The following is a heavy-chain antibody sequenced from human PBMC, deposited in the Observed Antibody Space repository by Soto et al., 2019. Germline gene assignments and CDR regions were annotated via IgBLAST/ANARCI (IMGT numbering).Heavy chain of an antibody. D-gene: IGHD3-10*01. V-gene: IGHV4-31*03. CDR3: AREGVNYYGMDV. CDR2: IYYSGST. J-gene: IGHJ6*02. Sequence: SETLSLTCTVSGGSISSGGYYWSWIRQHPGKGLEWIGYIYYSGSTYYNPSLKSRVTISVDTSKNQFSLKLSSVTAADTAVYYCAREGVNYYGMDVWGQGTTVTVSS. CDR1: GGSISSGGYY.